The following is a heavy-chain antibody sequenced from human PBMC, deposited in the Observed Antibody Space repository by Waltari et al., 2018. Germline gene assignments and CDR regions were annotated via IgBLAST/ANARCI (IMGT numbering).Heavy chain of an antibody. CDR2: LCGSHGGT. D-gene: IGHD2-15*01. CDR1: GFTFSAYG. V-gene: IGHV3-23*01. J-gene: IGHJ5*01. Sequence: EVQLSESGGGLVQPGGSLRLSCTTSGFTFSAYGMTWVRQAPGKGLEWFSGLCGSHGGTCYADSVRGRFTMSRDNSKNTLYLEMNSLRGEDTAVYYCAKCEVVGTKFACLRFDSWGQGTLVTVSS. CDR3: AKCEVVGTKFACLRFDS.